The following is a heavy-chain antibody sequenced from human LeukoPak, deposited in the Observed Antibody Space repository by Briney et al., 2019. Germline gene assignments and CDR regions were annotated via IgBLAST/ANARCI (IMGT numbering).Heavy chain of an antibody. CDR2: ISAYNDNT. V-gene: IGHV1-18*01. CDR3: ARDSLGYCSSTSCPQYYYYGMDV. J-gene: IGHJ6*02. Sequence: ASVKVSCKASGYTFTSYGISWVRQAPGQGLEGMGWISAYNDNTNYAQKLQGRVTMTTDTSTSTAYLELRSLRSDDTAVYYCARDSLGYCSSTSCPQYYYYGMDVWGQGTTVTVSS. CDR1: GYTFTSYG. D-gene: IGHD2-2*01.